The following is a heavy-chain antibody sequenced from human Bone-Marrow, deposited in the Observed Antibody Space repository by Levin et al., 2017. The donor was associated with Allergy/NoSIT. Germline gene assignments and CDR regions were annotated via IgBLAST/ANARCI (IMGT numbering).Heavy chain of an antibody. Sequence: TASETLSLTCAVSGASISSDNWWSWVRQPPGKGLEWIGEIHHSGGINYNPSLMSRVTISVDKSKNQFSLTLSSVTAADTALYYCARNGYYSVEYWGQGSLVIVSS. CDR1: GASISSDNW. CDR2: IHHSGGI. V-gene: IGHV4-4*02. D-gene: IGHD3-22*01. J-gene: IGHJ4*02. CDR3: ARNGYYSVEY.